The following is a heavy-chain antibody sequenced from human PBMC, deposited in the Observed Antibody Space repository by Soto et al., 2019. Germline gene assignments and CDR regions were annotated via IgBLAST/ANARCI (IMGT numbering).Heavy chain of an antibody. CDR2: IHYSGST. Sequence: SETLSLTCTVSGGSISSNIYYWGWIRQPPGKGLEWIGFIHYSGSTNYNPSLKSRVTMSVDTSKNQFSLKLTSVNAADTAVYYCTRGGDAYKNGHWGQGTLVTVSS. V-gene: IGHV4-61*05. CDR1: GGSISSNIYY. J-gene: IGHJ4*02. CDR3: TRGGDAYKNGH. D-gene: IGHD2-21*01.